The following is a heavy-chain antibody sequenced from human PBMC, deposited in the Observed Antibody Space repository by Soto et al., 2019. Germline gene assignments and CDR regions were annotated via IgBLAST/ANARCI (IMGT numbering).Heavy chain of an antibody. V-gene: IGHV3-33*01. J-gene: IGHJ6*02. CDR3: ARDVIAAATDYYYYGMDV. CDR2: IWYDGSNK. Sequence: QVQLVESGGGVVQPGRSLRLSCAASGFTFSSYGMHWVRQAPGKGLEWVAVIWYDGSNKYYGDSVKGRFTISRDNSKNTLYLQMNSLRAEDTAVYYCARDVIAAATDYYYYGMDVWGQGTTVTVSS. CDR1: GFTFSSYG. D-gene: IGHD6-13*01.